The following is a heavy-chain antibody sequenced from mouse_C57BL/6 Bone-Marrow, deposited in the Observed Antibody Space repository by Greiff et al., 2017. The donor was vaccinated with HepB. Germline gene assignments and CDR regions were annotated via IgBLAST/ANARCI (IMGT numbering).Heavy chain of an antibody. V-gene: IGHV6-3*01. CDR3: TGGLDGYYVYAY. J-gene: IGHJ3*01. Sequence: EVQVVESGGGLVQPGGSMKLSCVASGFTFSNYWMNWVRQSPEKGLEWVAQIRLKSDNYATHYAESVKGRFTISRDDSKSSVYLQMNNLRAEDTGIYYCTGGLDGYYVYAYWGQGTLVTVSA. CDR1: GFTFSNYW. D-gene: IGHD2-3*01. CDR2: IRLKSDNYAT.